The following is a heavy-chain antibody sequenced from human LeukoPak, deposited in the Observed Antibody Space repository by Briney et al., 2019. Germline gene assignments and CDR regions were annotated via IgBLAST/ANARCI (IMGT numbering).Heavy chain of an antibody. D-gene: IGHD1-26*01. CDR2: IYSGGDT. V-gene: IGHV3-66*01. CDR3: ARCRDSVSYNLLGY. CDR1: GFTVSSNF. J-gene: IGHJ1*01. Sequence: GGSLRLSCATSGFTVSSNFMSWVRQAPGKGLEWISVIYSGGDTYHADSVKGRFTISRDNSKNTLYLQMNSLRAEDTAVYYCARCRDSVSYNLLGYWGQGSLVTVSS.